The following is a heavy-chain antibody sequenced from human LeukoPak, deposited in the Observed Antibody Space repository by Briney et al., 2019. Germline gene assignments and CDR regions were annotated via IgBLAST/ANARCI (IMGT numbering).Heavy chain of an antibody. J-gene: IGHJ6*03. V-gene: IGHV1-69*13. D-gene: IGHD2-8*01. CDR3: ARGIPSVHYYYYMDV. Sequence: SVKVSCKASGGTFSSYAISWVRQAPGQGLEWMGGIIPIFGTANYAQKFQGRVTITADESTSTAYMELSSLRSEDTAVYYCARGIPSVHYYYYMDVWGKGTTVTISS. CDR1: GGTFSSYA. CDR2: IIPIFGTA.